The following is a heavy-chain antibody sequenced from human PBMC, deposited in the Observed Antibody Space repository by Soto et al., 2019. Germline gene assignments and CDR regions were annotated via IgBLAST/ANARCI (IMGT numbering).Heavy chain of an antibody. CDR2: MYKSGST. Sequence: PSETLSLTCTVSGGSISSYYWSWIRQPPGKGLEWIGYMYKSGSTDYNPSLKSRVTIPVDTSKNQFSLKLTSVTAADTAVYYCGRDLWGYCGTDCYPLDVWGQGTTVPVSS. D-gene: IGHD2-21*02. J-gene: IGHJ6*02. CDR1: GGSISSYY. V-gene: IGHV4-59*01. CDR3: GRDLWGYCGTDCYPLDV.